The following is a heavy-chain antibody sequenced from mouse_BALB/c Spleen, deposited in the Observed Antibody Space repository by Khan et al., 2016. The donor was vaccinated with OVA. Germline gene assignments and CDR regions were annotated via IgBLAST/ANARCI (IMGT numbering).Heavy chain of an antibody. CDR1: GISITTGNYR. J-gene: IGHJ1*01. CDR2: IYYSGTI. D-gene: IGHD1-1*01. CDR3: VRDYGSLYWYFDV. Sequence: EVQLQESGPGLVKPSQTVSLTCTVTGISITTGNYRWSWIRQFPGNKLEWIGNIYYSGTITYNPSLTSRTTITRDTSKSQFFLEMNSLTAEDTATYFCVRDYGSLYWYFDVWGAGTTVTVSS. V-gene: IGHV3-5*02.